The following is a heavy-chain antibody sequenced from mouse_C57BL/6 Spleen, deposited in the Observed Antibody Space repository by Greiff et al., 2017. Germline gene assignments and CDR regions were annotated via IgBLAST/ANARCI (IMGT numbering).Heavy chain of an antibody. CDR2: IYPRSGNT. V-gene: IGHV1-81*01. Sequence: QVHVKQSGAELARPGASVKLSCKASGYTFTSYGISWVKQRTGQGLEWIGEIYPRSGNTYYNEKFKGKATLTADTSSSTAYMELRSLTSEDSAGYFCAREGDYYGSSLAWFAYWGQGTLVTVSA. D-gene: IGHD1-1*01. CDR3: AREGDYYGSSLAWFAY. J-gene: IGHJ3*01. CDR1: GYTFTSYG.